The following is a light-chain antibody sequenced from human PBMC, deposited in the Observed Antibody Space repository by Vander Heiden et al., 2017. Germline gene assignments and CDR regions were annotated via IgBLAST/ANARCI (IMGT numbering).Light chain of an antibody. Sequence: SYVLTQPPSVSVAPGQTARITCGGNNIGSKSVHWYQQKPGQAPVLVVYDDSDRPSGSPERFSGSSPGNTATLTISRVEAGDEADYYCQVWDSSSDHPGVFGGGTKLTAL. J-gene: IGLJ2*01. V-gene: IGLV3-21*02. CDR2: DDS. CDR3: QVWDSSSDHPGV. CDR1: NIGSKS.